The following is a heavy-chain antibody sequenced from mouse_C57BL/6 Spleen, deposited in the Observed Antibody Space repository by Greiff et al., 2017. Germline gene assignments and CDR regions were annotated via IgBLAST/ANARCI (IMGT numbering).Heavy chain of an antibody. CDR3: ARGQDRYYAMDY. D-gene: IGHD6-1*01. CDR2: IYPGDGGT. CDR1: GYAFTCSW. J-gene: IGHJ4*01. V-gene: IGHV1-82*01. Sequence: QVQLQQSGPELVKPGASVKISCKASGYAFTCSWMNWVKQRPGKGLEWIGRIYPGDGGTNYNGKFKGKATLTADKSSSTAYMQLSSLTSEDSAVDIYARGQDRYYAMDYWGQGTSVTVSS.